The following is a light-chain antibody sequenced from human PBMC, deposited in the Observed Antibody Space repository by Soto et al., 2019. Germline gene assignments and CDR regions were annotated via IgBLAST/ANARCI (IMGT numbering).Light chain of an antibody. CDR2: DAS. CDR1: QSVSSY. CDR3: QQRLNWPPG. V-gene: IGKV3-11*01. J-gene: IGKJ1*01. Sequence: EIVLTQSPATLSFSPVGRTTLXCRASQSVSSYLAWYQQRPGQAPRLLIYDASNRATGVPARFSGSRSGTDFTLTISDLEPADFGLYYCQQRLNWPPGFGQGTKVDIK.